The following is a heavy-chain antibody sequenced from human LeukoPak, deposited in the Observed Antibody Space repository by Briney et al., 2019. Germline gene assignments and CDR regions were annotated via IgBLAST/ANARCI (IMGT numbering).Heavy chain of an antibody. V-gene: IGHV4-59*11. CDR1: GASISSHY. CDR2: ISDSGST. J-gene: IGHJ4*02. Sequence: SETLSLTCTVSGASISSHYWSWIRQPPGKGLEWTGYISDSGSTNYKSSLKGRVTILVDTSKNQFSLQLTSVTAADTAVYYCARAGRRGYGGNDRWGQGTLVTVSS. CDR3: ARAGRRGYGGNDR. D-gene: IGHD5-12*01.